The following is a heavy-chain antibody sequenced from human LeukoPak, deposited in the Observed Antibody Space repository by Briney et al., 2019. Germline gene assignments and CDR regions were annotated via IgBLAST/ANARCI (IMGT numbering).Heavy chain of an antibody. D-gene: IGHD6-19*01. J-gene: IGHJ5*02. CDR3: ARDSGWYPRVGWFDP. V-gene: IGHV3-11*04. CDR1: GFTFSDYY. CDR2: ISSSGSTI. Sequence: GGSLRLSCAASGFTFSDYYMSWIRQAPGKGLEWVSYISSSGSTIYYADSVKGRFTTSRDNAKNSLYLQMNSLRAEDTAVYYCARDSGWYPRVGWFDPWGQGTLVTVSS.